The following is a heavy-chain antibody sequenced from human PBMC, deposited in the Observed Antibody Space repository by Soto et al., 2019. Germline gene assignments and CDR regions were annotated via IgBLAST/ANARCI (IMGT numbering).Heavy chain of an antibody. CDR1: GAAISSYY. CDR2: IYDSGST. Sequence: QVQLQESGPGLVKPSETLSLTCSVSGAAISSYYWSWIRQPPGKGLEWIGYIYDSGSTNYNPSLKSRVTISVDTSKNRFSLKLSSVTAADTAVYYCARIGDTPYNWFDPWGQGTLVTVSS. V-gene: IGHV4-59*08. CDR3: ARIGDTPYNWFDP. D-gene: IGHD5-18*01. J-gene: IGHJ5*02.